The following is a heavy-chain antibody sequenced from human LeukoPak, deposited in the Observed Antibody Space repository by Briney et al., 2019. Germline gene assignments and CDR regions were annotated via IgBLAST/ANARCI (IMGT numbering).Heavy chain of an antibody. V-gene: IGHV4-59*12. D-gene: IGHD3-22*01. Sequence: SETLSLTCTVSGGSISGYYWNWIRQPPGKGLEWIGYIYYSGNTNYNPSLKSRVTISLDTSKNQFSLKLSSVTAADTAVYYCARDRYYYDSSGYLNLDYWGQGTLVTVSS. CDR3: ARDRYYYDSSGYLNLDY. CDR2: IYYSGNT. J-gene: IGHJ4*02. CDR1: GGSISGYY.